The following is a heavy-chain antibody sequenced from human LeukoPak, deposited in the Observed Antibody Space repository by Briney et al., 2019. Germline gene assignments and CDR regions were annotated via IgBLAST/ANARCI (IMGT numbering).Heavy chain of an antibody. CDR3: ARDPYSGSYGDYYYYYMDV. D-gene: IGHD1-26*01. CDR1: GFDFNNYN. V-gene: IGHV3-21*01. Sequence: GGSLRLSCSASGFDFNNYNMNWVRQAPGKGLEWVSSITSSGTYIYYADSVKGRFTISRDNAKNSLYLQMNSLRPEDTAVYYCARDPYSGSYGDYYYYYMDVWGKGTTVTISS. CDR2: ITSSGTYI. J-gene: IGHJ6*03.